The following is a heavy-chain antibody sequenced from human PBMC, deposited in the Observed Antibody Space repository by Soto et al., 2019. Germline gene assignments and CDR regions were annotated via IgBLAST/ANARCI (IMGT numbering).Heavy chain of an antibody. D-gene: IGHD3-22*01. V-gene: IGHV1-3*01. CDR1: GYTFTSYA. CDR2: INAGNGYT. J-gene: IGHJ5*02. Sequence: ASVKVSCKASGYTFTSYAMHWVRQAPGQRLEWMGWINAGNGYTKFSQKFQGRVTITKDISASTAYMELSSLRSEDTAVYYCAKFYYDSFDPWGQGTLVTVSS. CDR3: AKFYYDSFDP.